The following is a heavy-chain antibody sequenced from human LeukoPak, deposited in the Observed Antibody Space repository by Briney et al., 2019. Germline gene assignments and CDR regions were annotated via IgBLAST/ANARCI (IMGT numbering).Heavy chain of an antibody. Sequence: PGVSLRLSCSGSGFTFSSYSMNWVRQAPGTGLEWVSGIGSNSVPTVYAVSVKARFTIARDNSKSMLYLQMDSLRVEDKAVYYCAKHSSGYCNPASEKWFDPWGEASLVT. CDR1: GFTFSSYS. V-gene: IGHV3-23*01. D-gene: IGHD3-22*01. CDR2: IGSNSVPT. J-gene: IGHJ5*02. CDR3: AKHSSGYCNPASEKWFDP.